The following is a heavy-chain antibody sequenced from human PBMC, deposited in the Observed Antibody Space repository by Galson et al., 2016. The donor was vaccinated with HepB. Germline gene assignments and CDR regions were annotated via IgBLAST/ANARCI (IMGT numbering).Heavy chain of an antibody. V-gene: IGHV6-1*01. J-gene: IGHJ3*02. CDR2: TYYRSKWYN. CDR3: VSGETGTARIRAFDM. Sequence: CAISGDSVSSNTAAWNWIRQSPSRGLEWLGRTYYRSKWYNDYAVAVKSRITINPDTSKYQYSLQLNSVTPEDTAVYYCVSGETGTARIRAFDMWGQGTMVTVSA. CDR1: GDSVSSNTAA. D-gene: IGHD1-7*01.